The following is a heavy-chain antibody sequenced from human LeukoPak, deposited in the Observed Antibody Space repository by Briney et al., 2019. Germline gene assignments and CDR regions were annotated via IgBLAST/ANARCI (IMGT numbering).Heavy chain of an antibody. CDR1: GFTFSSYS. J-gene: IGHJ4*02. D-gene: IGHD2-15*01. CDR3: ARDYCIGGSCYSFGDF. V-gene: IGHV3-21*01. Sequence: GGSLRLSCAASGFTFSSYSFNWVRQAPGKGLEWLSSISGSGSEFYYADSVKGRFTISRDNAKNSLYLQMNSLRVEDTAVYYCARDYCIGGSCYSFGDFWGQGTLVTVSS. CDR2: ISGSGSEF.